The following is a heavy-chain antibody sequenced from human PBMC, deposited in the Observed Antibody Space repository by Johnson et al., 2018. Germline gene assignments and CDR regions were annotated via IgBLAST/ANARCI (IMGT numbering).Heavy chain of an antibody. CDR3: ARDNTLAFDI. J-gene: IGHJ3*02. V-gene: IGHV3-33*01. CDR1: GFTFSSYG. D-gene: IGHD2-2*02. Sequence: QVQLVESGGGVVQPGRSLRLSCAASGFTFSSYGMHWVRQAPGTGLEWVAVIWYDGSNKYYADSVKGRFTISRDNSKNTLYLQMNSLRAEDTAVYYCARDNTLAFDIWGQGTMVTVSS. CDR2: IWYDGSNK.